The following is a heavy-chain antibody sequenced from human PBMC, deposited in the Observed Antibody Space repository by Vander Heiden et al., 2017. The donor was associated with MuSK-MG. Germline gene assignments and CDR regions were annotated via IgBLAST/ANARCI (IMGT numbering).Heavy chain of an antibody. V-gene: IGHV1-8*01. J-gene: IGHJ6*02. CDR2: MNPNSGNT. D-gene: IGHD3-10*01. CDR3: ARPGSLYPRWDYGMDV. Sequence: QVQLVQSGAEVKKPGASVKVSCKASGYTFTSYDTHWVRQATGQGLEWMGWMNPNSGNTGYAQKFQGRVTMTRNTSISTAYMELSSLRSEDTAVYYCARPGSLYPRWDYGMDVWGQGTTVTVSS. CDR1: GYTFTSYD.